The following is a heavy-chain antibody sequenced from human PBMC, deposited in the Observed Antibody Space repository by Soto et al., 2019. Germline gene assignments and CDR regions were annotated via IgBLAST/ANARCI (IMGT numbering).Heavy chain of an antibody. Sequence: GGSLRLSCAASGFTFSNYSMNWVRQAPGKGLEWVSSISRSSSNIYYADSVKGRFTISRDNAKNALYLHMNSLRAGDTAVYYCARDLKVAGANSYYYYGMDVWGQGTTVTVSS. CDR3: ARDLKVAGANSYYYYGMDV. CDR2: ISRSSSNI. V-gene: IGHV3-21*01. CDR1: GFTFSNYS. J-gene: IGHJ6*02. D-gene: IGHD6-19*01.